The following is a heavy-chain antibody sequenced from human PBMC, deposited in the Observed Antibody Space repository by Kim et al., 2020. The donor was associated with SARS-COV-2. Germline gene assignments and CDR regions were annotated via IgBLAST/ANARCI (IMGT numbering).Heavy chain of an antibody. J-gene: IGHJ6*02. Sequence: GGSLRLSCAASGFTFSNAWMSWVRQAPGKGLEWVGRIKSKTDGGTTDYAAPVKGRFTISRDDSKNTLYLQMNSLKTEDTAVYYCTTSTTVTPRSYYYYGMDVWGQGTTVTVSS. CDR2: IKSKTDGGTT. V-gene: IGHV3-15*01. CDR3: TTSTTVTPRSYYYYGMDV. D-gene: IGHD4-17*01. CDR1: GFTFSNAW.